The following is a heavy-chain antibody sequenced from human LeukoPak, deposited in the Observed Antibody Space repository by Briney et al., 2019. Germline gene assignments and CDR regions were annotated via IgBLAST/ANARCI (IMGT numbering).Heavy chain of an antibody. D-gene: IGHD7-27*01. Sequence: GGSLRLSCAASGFIFSNHGMNWVRQAPGKGLEWLSGVSPPGGGTYYADSVKGWFTISRDDSKNTLSLQMNSLRVEDTAVYYCARDLAWGAFDYWGQGTLVTVSS. J-gene: IGHJ4*02. V-gene: IGHV3-23*01. CDR2: VSPPGGGT. CDR1: GFIFSNHG. CDR3: ARDLAWGAFDY.